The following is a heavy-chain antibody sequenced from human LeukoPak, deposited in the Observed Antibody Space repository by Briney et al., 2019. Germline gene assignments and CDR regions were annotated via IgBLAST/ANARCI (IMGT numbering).Heavy chain of an antibody. CDR1: VFTFSSYS. CDR3: ARVDTTMMTRPGDY. Sequence: PGGSLRLSCAASVFTFSSYSMNWVRQAPGKGLEWVSCISSSSSYIYYADSVKGRFTISRDNAKNSLYLQMNSLRVEDTGVYYCARVDTTMMTRPGDYWGQGTLVTVSS. J-gene: IGHJ4*02. V-gene: IGHV3-21*01. CDR2: ISSSSSYI. D-gene: IGHD5-18*01.